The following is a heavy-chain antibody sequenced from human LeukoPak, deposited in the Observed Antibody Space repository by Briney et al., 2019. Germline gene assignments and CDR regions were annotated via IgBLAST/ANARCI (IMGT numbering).Heavy chain of an antibody. D-gene: IGHD3-22*01. J-gene: IGHJ3*02. CDR3: ARGDSSGYNDAFDI. CDR1: GGSIRSSSYS. V-gene: IGHV4-30-2*01. CDR2: IYHSGST. Sequence: PSETLSLTCSVSGGSIRSSSYSWSWIRQPPGKGLEWIGYIYHSGSTYYNPSLKSRVTISVDRSKNQFSLKLSSVTAADTAVYYCARGDSSGYNDAFDIWGQGTMVTVSS.